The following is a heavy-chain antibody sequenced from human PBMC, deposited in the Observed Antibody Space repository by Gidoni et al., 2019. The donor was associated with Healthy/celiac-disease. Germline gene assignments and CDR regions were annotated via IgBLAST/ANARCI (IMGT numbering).Heavy chain of an antibody. D-gene: IGHD3-22*01. J-gene: IGHJ4*02. V-gene: IGHV3-30*18. CDR3: AKPIVMTYYYDSSGGTFDY. Sequence: QVQLVESGGGVVQPGRSLRLSCAASGFTFSSYGMHWVRQAPGKGLEWVAVISYDGSNKYYADSVKGRFTISRDNSKNTLYLQMNSLRAEDTAVYYCAKPIVMTYYYDSSGGTFDYWGQGTLVTVSS. CDR2: ISYDGSNK. CDR1: GFTFSSYG.